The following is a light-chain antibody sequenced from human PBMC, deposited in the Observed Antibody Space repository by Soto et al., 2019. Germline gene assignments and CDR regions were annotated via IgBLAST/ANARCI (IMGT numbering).Light chain of an antibody. Sequence: EIVMTQSPVTLSVSPGERATISCRASQSVSSNLAWYQQKPGQAPRLLIYGASTRATGIPARFSGSGSGTDFSLTISSLQSEDFAVYYCQHYNNWPPWTFGQGTKVEIK. V-gene: IGKV3-15*01. CDR1: QSVSSN. CDR2: GAS. CDR3: QHYNNWPPWT. J-gene: IGKJ1*01.